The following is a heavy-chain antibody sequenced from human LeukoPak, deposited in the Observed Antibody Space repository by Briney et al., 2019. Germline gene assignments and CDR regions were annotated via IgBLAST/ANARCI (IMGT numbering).Heavy chain of an antibody. CDR1: GGSISSGGYC. D-gene: IGHD6-13*01. J-gene: IGHJ4*02. V-gene: IGHV4-31*03. CDR3: ARDEAAAGPADN. Sequence: SETLSLTCTVSGGSISSGGYCWSWIRQHPGKGLEWIGYIYYSGSTYYNPSLKSRVTISVDTSKNQFSLKLSSVTAADTAVYYCARDEAAAGPADNWGQGTLVTVSS. CDR2: IYYSGST.